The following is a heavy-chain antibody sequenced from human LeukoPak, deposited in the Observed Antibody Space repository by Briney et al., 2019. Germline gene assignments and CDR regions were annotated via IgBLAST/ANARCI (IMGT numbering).Heavy chain of an antibody. CDR2: INPNSGGT. J-gene: IGHJ4*02. V-gene: IGHV1-2*02. CDR3: ERDSGDSYGPAGSIDY. CDR1: GYTFTGYY. D-gene: IGHD5-18*01. Sequence: ASVKVSCKASGYTFTGYYMHWVRQAPGQGLEWMGWINPNSGGTNYAQKFQGRVTMTRDTSISTAYMELSRLRSDDTAVYYCERDSGDSYGPAGSIDYWGQGTLVTVSS.